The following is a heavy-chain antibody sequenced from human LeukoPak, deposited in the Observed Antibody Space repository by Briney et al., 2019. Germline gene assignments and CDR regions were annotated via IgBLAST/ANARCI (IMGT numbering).Heavy chain of an antibody. D-gene: IGHD2-2*01. J-gene: IGHJ6*02. V-gene: IGHV3-74*01. CDR2: ISTDGKST. Sequence: GGSLRLSCVASGSTFSNYWMLWVRQAPGKGLMWVSLISTDGKSTRYAESVKGRFTISRDNAKNALYLQMDILRVEDTALYFCVRDYQFIQEVWGQGTTVTVSS. CDR3: VRDYQFIQEV. CDR1: GSTFSNYW.